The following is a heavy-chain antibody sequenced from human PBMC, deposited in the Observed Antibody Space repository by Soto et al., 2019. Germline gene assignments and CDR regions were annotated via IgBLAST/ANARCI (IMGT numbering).Heavy chain of an antibody. D-gene: IGHD1-26*01. V-gene: IGHV1-46*01. J-gene: IGHJ4*02. CDR3: ARDRLGASSRLDY. CDR2: IYPRSGST. Sequence: DSVKVSCRASGYTVTSYYMQWVRQAPGQGLEWMGIIYPRSGSTTYAQKFQGRVTMTRDTSTSTLYMELTSLRSEDTAVYYCARDRLGASSRLDYWGQGTLVTVSS. CDR1: GYTVTSYY.